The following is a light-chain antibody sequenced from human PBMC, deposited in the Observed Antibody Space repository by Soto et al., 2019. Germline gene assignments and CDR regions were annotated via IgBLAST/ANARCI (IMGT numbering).Light chain of an antibody. CDR1: QSLLHRNGYNY. Sequence: DSVLTQSPLSLPVTPGEPASISCRSSQSLLHRNGYNYLDWYLQKPGQSPQLLIYLGSNRASGVPDRFSGSGSGTDFTLKISRVEAEDVGIYYCMQALQTTISFGGGTKV. CDR3: MQALQTTIS. J-gene: IGKJ4*01. CDR2: LGS. V-gene: IGKV2-28*01.